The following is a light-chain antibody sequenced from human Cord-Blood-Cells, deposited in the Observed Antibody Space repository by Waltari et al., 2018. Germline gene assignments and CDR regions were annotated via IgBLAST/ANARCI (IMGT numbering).Light chain of an antibody. J-gene: IGLJ1*01. CDR1: SSDVRGYNY. CDR3: SSYTSSSTYV. Sequence: QSALTQPASVSASPGHSITISCTGTSSDVRGYNYVSWYQQHPGKAPKLMIYDVSNRPSGVSNRFSGSKSGNTASLTISGLQAEDEADYYCSSYTSSSTYVFGTGTKVTVL. CDR2: DVS. V-gene: IGLV2-14*01.